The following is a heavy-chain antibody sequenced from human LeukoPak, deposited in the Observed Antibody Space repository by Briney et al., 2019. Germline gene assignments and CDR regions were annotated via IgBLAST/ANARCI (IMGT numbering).Heavy chain of an antibody. V-gene: IGHV4-39*01. J-gene: IGHJ5*01. D-gene: IGHD4/OR15-4a*01. Sequence: SETLSLTCTVSAASISSSSHHWGWTRQSPGKGLEWIGSVYYGRTTYYSPSLDSRVTISLDTSANQFSLQLNSVTAADTAVYYCVRHDGRGGATMGAFDSWGQGSLVTVSS. CDR3: VRHDGRGGATMGAFDS. CDR1: AASISSSSHH. CDR2: VYYGRTT.